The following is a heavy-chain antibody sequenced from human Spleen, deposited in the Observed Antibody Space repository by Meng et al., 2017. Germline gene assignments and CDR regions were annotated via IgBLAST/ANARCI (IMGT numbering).Heavy chain of an antibody. CDR2: IDPKSDNT. V-gene: IGHV1-2*06. CDR1: GYTFTSYD. CDR3: AKYSYGLGDYFDY. J-gene: IGHJ4*02. Sequence: VQLVQSGAEVKKPGASVKVSCKASGYTFTSYDINWVRQASGQGLEWMGRIDPKSDNTHYAQKFQGRVTMTRDTSISTAYMELSRLRSDDTAVYYCAKYSYGLGDYFDYWGQGALVTVSS. D-gene: IGHD3-10*01.